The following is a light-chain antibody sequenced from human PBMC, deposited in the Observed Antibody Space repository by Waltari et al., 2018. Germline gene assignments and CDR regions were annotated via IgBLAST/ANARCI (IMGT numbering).Light chain of an antibody. CDR3: QQYNNSPRT. Sequence: DILLTQSPSFLSASVGDKITITCRASQAISTYLAWYQQKPGKRPSLLIYSASTLQSGVPSRFSGGGSGTEFTLTISSLQPEDFASYYCQQYNNSPRTFGQGTKLEI. CDR2: SAS. V-gene: IGKV1-9*01. CDR1: QAISTY. J-gene: IGKJ2*01.